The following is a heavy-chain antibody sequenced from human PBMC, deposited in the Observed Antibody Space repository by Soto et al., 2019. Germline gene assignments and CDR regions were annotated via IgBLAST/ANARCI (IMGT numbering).Heavy chain of an antibody. D-gene: IGHD2-8*01. CDR3: ARETGCVEGYCTNGVKGYLDY. CDR1: GGTFSSYA. Sequence: ASVKVSCKASGGTFSSYAISWVRQAPGQGLEWMGGIIPIFGTANYAQKFQGRVTITADESTSTAYMELSSLRSEDTAVYYCARETGCVEGYCTNGVKGYLDYWGQGTLVTVSS. J-gene: IGHJ4*02. V-gene: IGHV1-69*13. CDR2: IIPIFGTA.